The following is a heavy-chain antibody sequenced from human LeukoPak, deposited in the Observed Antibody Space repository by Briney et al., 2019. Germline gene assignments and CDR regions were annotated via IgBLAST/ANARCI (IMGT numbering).Heavy chain of an antibody. V-gene: IGHV1-2*02. D-gene: IGHD6-13*01. CDR3: AREVIEQQLVLDAFDM. CDR2: INSNSGGT. CDR1: GYTFTSYA. Sequence: ASVKVSCKASGYTFTSYAMHWVRQAPGQGLEWMGWINSNSGGTNYAQKFQDRVTMTRDTSINTAYMELSGLTSDDTAVYYCAREVIEQQLVLDAFDMWGQGTMVTVSS. J-gene: IGHJ3*02.